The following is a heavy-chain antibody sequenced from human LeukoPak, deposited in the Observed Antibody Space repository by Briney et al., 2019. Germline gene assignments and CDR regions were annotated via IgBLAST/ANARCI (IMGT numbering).Heavy chain of an antibody. CDR1: GGTFSSYA. CDR3: ARGGLYGSGPLDY. D-gene: IGHD3-10*01. J-gene: IGHJ4*02. CDR2: IIPIFGTA. V-gene: IGHV1-69*05. Sequence: SVKVSCKASGGTFSSYAISWVRQAPGQGLEWMGGIIPIFGTANYAQKFQGRVTMTRDTSTSTVYMELSSLRSEDTAVYYCARGGLYGSGPLDYWGQGTLVTVSS.